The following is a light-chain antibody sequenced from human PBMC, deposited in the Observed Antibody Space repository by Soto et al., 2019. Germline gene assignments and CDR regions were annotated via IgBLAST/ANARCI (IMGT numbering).Light chain of an antibody. Sequence: QSVLTHSSSASASLGSSVKLTCSLSSGHSSYIIAWHQQQPGKAPRCLMQLEGIGSYNKGSGVPDRFSGSSSGADRCITISNLQFEAEADYYCETWDSNTWVFDGGTKLTVL. CDR2: LEGIGSY. J-gene: IGLJ3*02. CDR3: ETWDSNTWV. V-gene: IGLV4-60*02. CDR1: SGHSSYI.